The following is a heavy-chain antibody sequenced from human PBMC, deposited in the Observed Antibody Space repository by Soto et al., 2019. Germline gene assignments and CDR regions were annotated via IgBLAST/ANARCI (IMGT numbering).Heavy chain of an antibody. V-gene: IGHV3-23*01. CDR1: GFSFSNYA. CDR2: IIGAGDDT. Sequence: GGSLRLSCAASGFSFSNYAMSWVRQAPGKGLEWVSAIIGAGDDTFHADSLKGRLTISRDNSKNTLFLQMNSLRADDTALYYCAKGSATSRPYYFDYWGQGTLVTVSS. J-gene: IGHJ4*02. CDR3: AKGSATSRPYYFDY.